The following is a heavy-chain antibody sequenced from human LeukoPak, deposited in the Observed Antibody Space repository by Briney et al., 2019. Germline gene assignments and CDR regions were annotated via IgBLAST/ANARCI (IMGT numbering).Heavy chain of an antibody. Sequence: ASVKVSCEASGYTFTSYDINWVRQATGQGLEWMGWMNPNSGNTGYAQKFQGRVTMTRNTSISTAYMELSSLRSEDTAVYYCARGPYSSSSIDYWGQGTLVTVSS. CDR3: ARGPYSSSSIDY. J-gene: IGHJ4*02. CDR2: MNPNSGNT. D-gene: IGHD6-6*01. CDR1: GYTFTSYD. V-gene: IGHV1-8*01.